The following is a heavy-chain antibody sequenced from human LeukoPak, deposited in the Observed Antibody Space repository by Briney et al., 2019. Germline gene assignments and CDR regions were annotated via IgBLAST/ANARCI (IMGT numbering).Heavy chain of an antibody. CDR3: ARTRGYQEPDAFDI. D-gene: IGHD3-22*01. CDR2: IYHSGST. CDR1: GGPISSGGYS. J-gene: IGHJ3*02. V-gene: IGHV4-30-2*01. Sequence: SETLSLTCAVSGGPISSGGYSWSWIRQPPGKGLEWIGYIYHSGSTYYNPSLKSRVTISVDRSKNQFSLKLSSVTAADTAVYYCARTRGYQEPDAFDIWGQGTMVTVSS.